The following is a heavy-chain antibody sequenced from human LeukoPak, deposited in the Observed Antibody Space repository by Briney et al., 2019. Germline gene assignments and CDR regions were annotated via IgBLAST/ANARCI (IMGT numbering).Heavy chain of an antibody. CDR1: GFTLSSYW. Sequence: PGGSLRLSCAASGFTLSSYWMSWVRQAPGKGLEWVANIKQGGSEKYYVDSVKGRFTISRDNAKNSLYLQMNSLRAEDTAVYYCARDGQGYSGYDSSWYYYGMDVWGQGTTVTVSS. D-gene: IGHD5-12*01. CDR3: ARDGQGYSGYDSSWYYYGMDV. V-gene: IGHV3-7*01. CDR2: IKQGGSEK. J-gene: IGHJ6*02.